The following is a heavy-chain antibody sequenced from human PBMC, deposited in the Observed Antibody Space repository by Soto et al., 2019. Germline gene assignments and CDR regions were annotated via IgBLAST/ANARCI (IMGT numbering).Heavy chain of an antibody. J-gene: IGHJ5*02. Sequence: VGSLRLSCAASGFTFSSYSMNWVRQAPGKGLEWVSSISSSSSYIYYADSVKGRFTISRDNAKNSLYLQMNSLRAEDTAVYYCARDRSYSSGWYDHWGQGTLVTVSS. CDR3: ARDRSYSSGWYDH. CDR1: GFTFSSYS. CDR2: ISSSSSYI. V-gene: IGHV3-21*01. D-gene: IGHD6-19*01.